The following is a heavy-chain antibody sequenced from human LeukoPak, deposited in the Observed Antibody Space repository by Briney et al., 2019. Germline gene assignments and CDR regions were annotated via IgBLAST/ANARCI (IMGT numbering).Heavy chain of an antibody. CDR1: GLTFRGYW. V-gene: IGHV3-74*01. J-gene: IGHJ4*02. Sequence: GGSLRLSCAASGLTFRGYWMHWVRQVPGKGPVWVSRINSDGSRTSYADSVKGRFTISRDNARNTLYLQMNSLRAEDTAVYYCAGGPLGSGSLDYWGQGTLVTVSS. CDR2: INSDGSRT. D-gene: IGHD1-26*01. CDR3: AGGPLGSGSLDY.